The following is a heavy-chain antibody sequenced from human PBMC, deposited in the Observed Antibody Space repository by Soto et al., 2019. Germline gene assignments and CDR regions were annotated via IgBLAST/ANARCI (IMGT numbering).Heavy chain of an antibody. Sequence: SEKTSSKSPVYPVTRYYIHFVRQAPGQGLEWMGIINPSRDSPNYAQKFQSRVTMTRDTSTSTVYMEMSRLRSEDTAVYSCARPLPGRYNSFDPRGEGTLVTVSS. D-gene: IGHD2-21*02. CDR2: INPSRDSP. CDR1: VYPVTRYY. V-gene: IGHV1-46*01. CDR3: ARPLPGRYNSFDP. J-gene: IGHJ5*02.